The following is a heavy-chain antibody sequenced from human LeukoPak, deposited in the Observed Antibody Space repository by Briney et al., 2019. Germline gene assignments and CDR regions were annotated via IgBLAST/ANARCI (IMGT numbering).Heavy chain of an antibody. Sequence: TSETLSLTCAVYGGSFSNYYWSWIRQSPGKGLEWIGEINDNGRINYNPSLMTRVTISIDTSKKQFSLTVNFVTAADTAVYYCGRRWNYGTNYYMDVWDKGTTVTVSS. J-gene: IGHJ6*03. CDR1: GGSFSNYY. V-gene: IGHV4-34*01. CDR3: GRRWNYGTNYYMDV. D-gene: IGHD1-7*01. CDR2: INDNGRI.